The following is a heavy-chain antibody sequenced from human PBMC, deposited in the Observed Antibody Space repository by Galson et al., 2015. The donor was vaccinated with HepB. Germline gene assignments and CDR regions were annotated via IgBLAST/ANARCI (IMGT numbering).Heavy chain of an antibody. CDR3: ARDSSNGWYKMGWFDP. CDR1: GFSFSSHG. D-gene: IGHD6-19*01. J-gene: IGHJ5*02. Sequence: SLRLSCAASGFSFSSHGMHWVRQAPGKELEWVAVIWHDGSNKYYTESVKGRFTISRDNSKNTLYLQMNGLRAEDTAMYYCARDSSNGWYKMGWFDPWGQGTLVTVSS. CDR2: IWHDGSNK. V-gene: IGHV3-33*01.